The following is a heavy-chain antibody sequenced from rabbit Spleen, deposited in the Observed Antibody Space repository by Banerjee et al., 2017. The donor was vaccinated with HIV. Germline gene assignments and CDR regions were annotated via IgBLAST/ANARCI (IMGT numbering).Heavy chain of an antibody. CDR2: IYGDTGGST. J-gene: IGHJ4*01. CDR1: GFSFSTTYY. Sequence: QSLEESGGDRVKPGASLTLTCTASGFSFSTTYYMCWVRQAPGKGLESIACIYGDTGGSTWYASWATGRFTISTTSSTTVTLQLTSLTVADTATYFCARGSATMTMVITGYYLSLWGQGTLVTVS. V-gene: IGHV1S40*01. D-gene: IGHD2-1*01. CDR3: ARGSATMTMVITGYYLSL.